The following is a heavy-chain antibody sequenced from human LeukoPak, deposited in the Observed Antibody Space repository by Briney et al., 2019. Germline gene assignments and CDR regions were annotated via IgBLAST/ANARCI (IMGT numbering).Heavy chain of an antibody. CDR1: GGTFSIYA. V-gene: IGHV1-69*05. CDR2: IIPIFGTA. CDR3: ARAYDWTRYYFDY. Sequence: ASVKVSFKASGGTFSIYAISWVRQAPGQGLEWMGGIIPIFGTANYAQKFQGRVTITTDESTSTAYMELSSLRSEDTAVYYCARAYDWTRYYFDYWGQGTLVTVSS. D-gene: IGHD3-16*01. J-gene: IGHJ4*02.